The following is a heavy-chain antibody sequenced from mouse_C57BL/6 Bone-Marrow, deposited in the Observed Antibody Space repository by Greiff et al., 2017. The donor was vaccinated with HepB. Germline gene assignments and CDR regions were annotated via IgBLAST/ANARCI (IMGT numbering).Heavy chain of an antibody. Sequence: SGPVLVKPGASVKMSCKASGYTFTDYYMNWVKQSHGKSLEWIGVINPYNGGTSYNQKFKGKATLTVDKSSSTAYMELNSLTSEDSAVYYCATGTRGNYWGQGTTLTVSS. CDR3: ATGTRGNY. CDR1: GYTFTDYY. D-gene: IGHD4-1*01. CDR2: INPYNGGT. J-gene: IGHJ2*01. V-gene: IGHV1-19*01.